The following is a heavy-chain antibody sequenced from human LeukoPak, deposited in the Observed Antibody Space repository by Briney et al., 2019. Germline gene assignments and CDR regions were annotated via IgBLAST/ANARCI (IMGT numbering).Heavy chain of an antibody. J-gene: IGHJ6*02. Sequence: GGSLRLSCAASGFTFSSYAMSWVRQAPGKGLEWVSAISGSGGSTYYADSVKGRFTISRDNSKNTLYLQMNSLRTEDTAVYYCAKEDTVTTWGTYYYSGMDVWGQGTTVTVSS. D-gene: IGHD4-11*01. CDR2: ISGSGGST. CDR3: AKEDTVTTWGTYYYSGMDV. CDR1: GFTFSSYA. V-gene: IGHV3-23*01.